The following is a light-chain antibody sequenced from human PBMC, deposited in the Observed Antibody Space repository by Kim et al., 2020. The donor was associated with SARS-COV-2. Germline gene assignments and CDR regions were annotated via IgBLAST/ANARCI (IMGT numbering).Light chain of an antibody. CDR3: NSRDSDGSRDFV. J-gene: IGLJ1*01. Sequence: GQTVVINCRVDSLKTYHATWYQQKPGQAPTVVIYGENKRPSGTPGRFSASRSGDTSTLTITGAQAEDEADYHCNSRDSDGSRDFVFGGGTKVTVL. CDR1: SLKTYH. V-gene: IGLV3-19*01. CDR2: GEN.